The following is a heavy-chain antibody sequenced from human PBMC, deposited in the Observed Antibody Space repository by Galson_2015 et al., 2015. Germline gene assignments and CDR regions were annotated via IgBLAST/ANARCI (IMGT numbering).Heavy chain of an antibody. Sequence: SVKVSCKASGYTFTSYAMHWVRQAPGQRLEWVGWINAGNGNTKYSQKFQGRVTITRDTSASTAYMELSSLRSEDTAVYYCARPAVRDYSSGYHNDYWGQGTLVTVSS. J-gene: IGHJ4*02. CDR2: INAGNGNT. CDR1: GYTFTSYA. V-gene: IGHV1-3*01. CDR3: ARPAVRDYSSGYHNDY. D-gene: IGHD3-22*01.